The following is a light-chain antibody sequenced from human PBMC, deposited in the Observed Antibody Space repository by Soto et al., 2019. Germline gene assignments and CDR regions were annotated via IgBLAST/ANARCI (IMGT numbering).Light chain of an antibody. CDR1: SGSVSTSFY. CDR2: STN. J-gene: IGLJ3*02. Sequence: QTVVTQEPSFSVSPGGTVTLTCGLSSGSVSTSFYPSWYQQTPGQAPRTLIYSTNPRSSGVPDRFSGSILGNKAALTITGAQADDESDYYCVLYMGGGMWVFGGGTKLTVL. CDR3: VLYMGGGMWV. V-gene: IGLV8-61*01.